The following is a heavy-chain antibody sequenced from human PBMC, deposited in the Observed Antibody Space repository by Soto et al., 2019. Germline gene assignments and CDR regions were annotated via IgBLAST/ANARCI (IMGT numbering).Heavy chain of an antibody. Sequence: GGSLRLSCAASGFTFSSYGMSWVRQAPGKGLEWVSAISGSGGSTYYADSVKGRFTISRDNSKNTLYLQMNSLRAEDTAVYYCARTPGYSGYDTYYYYMDVWGKGTTVTVSS. V-gene: IGHV3-23*01. CDR2: ISGSGGST. CDR1: GFTFSSYG. J-gene: IGHJ6*03. D-gene: IGHD5-12*01. CDR3: ARTPGYSGYDTYYYYMDV.